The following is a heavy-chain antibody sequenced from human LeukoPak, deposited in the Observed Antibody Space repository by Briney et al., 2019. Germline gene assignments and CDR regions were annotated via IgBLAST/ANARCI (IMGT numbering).Heavy chain of an antibody. CDR3: AGSSSGHDGSGYRPFDY. CDR2: IKKDGSEQ. D-gene: IGHD3-22*01. Sequence: GGSLRLSCEASGFAFSNYFMTWVRQAPGKGLEWVVNIKKDGSEQNYVDSVKGRFTISSDNAKNSLYLQMNSLRAEDTAVYYCAGSSSGHDGSGYRPFDYWGQGTLVTVSS. CDR1: GFAFSNYF. V-gene: IGHV3-7*04. J-gene: IGHJ4*02.